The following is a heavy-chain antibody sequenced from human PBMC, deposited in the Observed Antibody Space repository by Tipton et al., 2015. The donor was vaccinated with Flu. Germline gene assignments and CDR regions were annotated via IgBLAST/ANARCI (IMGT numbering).Heavy chain of an antibody. Sequence: TLSLTCTVSGGSISSGSYYWSWIRQPAGKGLEWIGYISYSGSTNYNPSLKSRVTISVDTSKNQFSLKLSSVTAADTAVYYCARLSSNWYHQLDNWGQGTLVTVSS. CDR1: GGSISSGSYY. D-gene: IGHD6-13*01. CDR3: ARLSSNWYHQLDN. J-gene: IGHJ4*02. CDR2: ISYSGST. V-gene: IGHV4-61*10.